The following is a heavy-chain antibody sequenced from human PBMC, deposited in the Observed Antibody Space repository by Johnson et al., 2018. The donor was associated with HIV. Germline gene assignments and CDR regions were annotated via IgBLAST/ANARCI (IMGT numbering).Heavy chain of an antibody. Sequence: QVQLVESGGGVVQPGGSLRLSCAASGFTFSSYGMHWVRQAPGKGLEWVAFIRYDGSNKYYADSVKGRFTISRDNSKNTLYLQMNSLRGDDTAVYYCTRVSSTSWALDIWGQGTLVTVSS. V-gene: IGHV3-30*02. J-gene: IGHJ3*02. D-gene: IGHD2-15*01. CDR2: IRYDGSNK. CDR3: TRVSSTSWALDI. CDR1: GFTFSSYG.